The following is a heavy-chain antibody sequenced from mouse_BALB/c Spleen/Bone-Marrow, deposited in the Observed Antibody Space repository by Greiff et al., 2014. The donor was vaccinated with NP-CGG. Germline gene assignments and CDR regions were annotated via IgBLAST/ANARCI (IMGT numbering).Heavy chain of an antibody. J-gene: IGHJ3*01. CDR1: GYSFTGYT. CDR2: INPYNGGT. CDR3: ARDYYGSSYGFAY. D-gene: IGHD1-1*01. Sequence: EVQGVESGPELVKPGASMKISCEASGYSFTGYTMNWVKQSHGKSLEWIGLINPYNGGTSYNQKFKGKATLTVDKSSSTAYMELLSLTSEDSAVYYCARDYYGSSYGFAYWGQGTLVTVSA. V-gene: IGHV1-18*01.